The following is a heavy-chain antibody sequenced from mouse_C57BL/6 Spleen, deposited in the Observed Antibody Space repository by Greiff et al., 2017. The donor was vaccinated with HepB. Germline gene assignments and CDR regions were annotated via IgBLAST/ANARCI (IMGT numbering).Heavy chain of an antibody. J-gene: IGHJ4*01. CDR2: ISNGGGST. CDR1: GFTFSDYY. CDR3: ARQRDDYGYAMDY. D-gene: IGHD2-4*01. V-gene: IGHV5-12*01. Sequence: EVQLVESGGGLVQPGGSLKLSCAASGFTFSDYYMYWVRQTPEKRLEWVAYISNGGGSTYYPDTVKGRFTISRDNAKNTLYLQMSRLKSEDTAMYYCARQRDDYGYAMDYWGQGTSVTVSS.